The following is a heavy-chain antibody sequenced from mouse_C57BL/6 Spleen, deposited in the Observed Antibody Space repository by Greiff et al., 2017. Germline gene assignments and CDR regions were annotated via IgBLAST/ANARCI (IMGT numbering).Heavy chain of an antibody. CDR1: GYSFTDYN. CDR2: INPNYGTT. Sequence: EVQLVESGPELVKPGASVKISCKASGYSFTDYNMNWVKQSNGKSLEWIGVINPNYGTTSYNQKFKGKATLTVDQSSSTAYMQLNSLTSEDSAVYYCARSGLYGNYPYYFDYWGQGTTLTVSS. V-gene: IGHV1-39*01. CDR3: ARSGLYGNYPYYFDY. D-gene: IGHD2-1*01. J-gene: IGHJ2*01.